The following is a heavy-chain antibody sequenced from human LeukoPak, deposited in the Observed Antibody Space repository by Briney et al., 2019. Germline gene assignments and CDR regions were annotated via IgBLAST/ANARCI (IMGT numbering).Heavy chain of an antibody. J-gene: IGHJ6*04. CDR2: IYYSGST. V-gene: IGHV4-59*01. CDR1: GGSISSYY. Sequence: SETLSLTCTVSGGSISSYYWSWIRQPPGKGLEWIGYIYYSGSTNYNPSLKSRVTISVDTSKNQFSLKLSSVTAADTAVCYCARDYYDILTGDPYGMDVWGKGTTVTVSS. CDR3: ARDYYDILTGDPYGMDV. D-gene: IGHD3-9*01.